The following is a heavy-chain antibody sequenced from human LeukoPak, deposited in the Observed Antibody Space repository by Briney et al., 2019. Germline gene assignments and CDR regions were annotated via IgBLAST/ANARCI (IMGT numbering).Heavy chain of an antibody. J-gene: IGHJ4*02. CDR2: ISGNSGSI. Sequence: GGSLRLSCAASGFTFDNYAMHWVRHAPGKGLEWVSGISGNSGSIGYADSVKGRFTLSRDNAKNSLYLQMNSLRIEDTALYYCAKDFRRQQWLVLDYWGQGSLVTVSS. CDR1: GFTFDNYA. CDR3: AKDFRRQQWLVLDY. D-gene: IGHD6-19*01. V-gene: IGHV3-9*01.